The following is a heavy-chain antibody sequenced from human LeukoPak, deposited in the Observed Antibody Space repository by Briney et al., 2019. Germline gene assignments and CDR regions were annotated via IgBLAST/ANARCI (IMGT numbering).Heavy chain of an antibody. Sequence: GGSLRLSCAASGFTVSSNYMSWVRQAPGKGLEWVAVIWYDGSNKYYADSVKGRFTTPRDNSKNTLYLQMNSLRAEDTAVYYCARDRADAFDIWGQGTMVTVSS. J-gene: IGHJ3*02. CDR3: ARDRADAFDI. CDR2: IWYDGSNK. V-gene: IGHV3-33*08. CDR1: GFTVSSNY.